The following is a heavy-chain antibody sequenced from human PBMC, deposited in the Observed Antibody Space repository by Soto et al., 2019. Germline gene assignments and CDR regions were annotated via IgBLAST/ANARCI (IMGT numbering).Heavy chain of an antibody. CDR2: ISYDGSNK. D-gene: IGHD2-15*01. J-gene: IGHJ4*02. Sequence: GGSLRLSCAASGFTFSSYGMHWVRQAPGKGLEWVAVISYDGSNKYYADSVKGRFTISRDNSKNTLYLQMNSLRAEDTAVYYCAKDGGYCSGGSWVGDFDYWGQGTLVTVSS. V-gene: IGHV3-30*18. CDR3: AKDGGYCSGGSWVGDFDY. CDR1: GFTFSSYG.